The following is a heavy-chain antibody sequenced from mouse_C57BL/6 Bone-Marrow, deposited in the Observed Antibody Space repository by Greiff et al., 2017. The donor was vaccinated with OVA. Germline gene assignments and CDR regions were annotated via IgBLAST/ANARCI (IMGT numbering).Heavy chain of an antibody. CDR2: INPSSGYT. Sequence: VQLQQSGAELAKPGASVKLSCTASGYTFTSYWMHWVKQRPGQGLEWIGYINPSSGYTKYNQKFKDKDTLTADKTSSTAYMQLSSLTYEDSAVYCCARPPYAMDYWGQGTSVTVSS. CDR1: GYTFTSYW. J-gene: IGHJ4*01. CDR3: ARPPYAMDY. V-gene: IGHV1-7*01.